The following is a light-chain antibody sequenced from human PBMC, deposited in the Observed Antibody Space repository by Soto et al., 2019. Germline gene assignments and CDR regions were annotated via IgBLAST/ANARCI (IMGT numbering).Light chain of an antibody. CDR3: QSYDSSLSGSYV. CDR2: GNS. Sequence: QFVLTQPPSVSGAPGQRVTISCTGSSSNIGAGYDVHWYQQLPGTAPKLLIYGNSNRPSGVPDRFSGSKSGTSASLAITGLQAEDDADYYCQSYDSSLSGSYVFGTGTKVTVL. V-gene: IGLV1-40*01. CDR1: SSNIGAGYD. J-gene: IGLJ1*01.